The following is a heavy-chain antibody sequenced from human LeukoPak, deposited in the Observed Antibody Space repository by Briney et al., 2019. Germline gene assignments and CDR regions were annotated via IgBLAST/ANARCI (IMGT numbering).Heavy chain of an antibody. D-gene: IGHD3-9*01. V-gene: IGHV4-59*01. J-gene: IGHJ4*02. Sequence: SETLSLTCTVSGGSISSYYWSWIRQPPGKGLEWIGYIYYSGSTNYNPSLKSRVTISVDTSKNQFSLKLSSVTAADTAVYYCARVSGDILTGYYSDYWGQRTLVTVSS. CDR1: GGSISSYY. CDR3: ARVSGDILTGYYSDY. CDR2: IYYSGST.